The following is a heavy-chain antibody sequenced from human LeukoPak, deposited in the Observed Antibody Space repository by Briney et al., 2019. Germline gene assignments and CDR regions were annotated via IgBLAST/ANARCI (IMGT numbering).Heavy chain of an antibody. Sequence: SETLSLTCTVSGGSISSYYWSWIRQPPGKGLEWIGYIYYSGSTNYNPSLKSRVTISVDTSKNQFSLKLSSVTAADTAVYYCARAIRGYYREDYYYGMDVRGEGTTVTVSS. CDR1: GGSISSYY. CDR2: IYYSGST. V-gene: IGHV4-59*01. J-gene: IGHJ6*04. D-gene: IGHD3-3*01. CDR3: ARAIRGYYREDYYYGMDV.